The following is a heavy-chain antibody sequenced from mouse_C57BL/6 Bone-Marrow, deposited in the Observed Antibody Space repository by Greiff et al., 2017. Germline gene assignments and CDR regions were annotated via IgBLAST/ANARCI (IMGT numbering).Heavy chain of an antibody. CDR3: ARPGDGFPWFAY. CDR2: ITPNNGGT. Sequence: EVQLVESGPELVKPGASVKIPCKASGYTFTDYNMDWVKQSHGKSLEWIGDITPNNGGTKYNQKFKGKANLTVDKSSSTAYMELLSLTSEDTAVYDFARPGDGFPWFAYWGQGTLVTVSA. J-gene: IGHJ3*01. CDR1: GYTFTDYN. D-gene: IGHD2-3*01. V-gene: IGHV1-18*01.